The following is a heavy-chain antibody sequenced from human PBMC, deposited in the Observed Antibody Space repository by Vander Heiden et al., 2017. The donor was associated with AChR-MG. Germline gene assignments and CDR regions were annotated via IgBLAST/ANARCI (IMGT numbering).Heavy chain of an antibody. V-gene: IGHV3-9*01. J-gene: IGHJ5*02. D-gene: IGHD2-8*02. Sequence: EVQLVESGGGLVQPGRSLSPHCRTSGFTFDDYAMHWVRQAPGKGLEWVSGISWNSGSIGYADSVKGRFTISRDNAKNSLYLQMNSLRAEDTALYYCAKPKHCTGGVCFSFDPWGQGTLVTVSS. CDR1: GFTFDDYA. CDR3: AKPKHCTGGVCFSFDP. CDR2: ISWNSGSI.